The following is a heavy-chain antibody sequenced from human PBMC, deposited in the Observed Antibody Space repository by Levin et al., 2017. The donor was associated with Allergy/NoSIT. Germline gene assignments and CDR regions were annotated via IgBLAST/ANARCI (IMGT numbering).Heavy chain of an antibody. CDR2: INWNGGST. D-gene: IGHD6-19*01. V-gene: IGHV3-20*04. J-gene: IGHJ4*02. CDR3: ARDLIAVAGTKKTSGFDY. CDR1: GFTFDDYG. Sequence: GGSLRLSCAASGFTFDDYGMSWVRQAPGKGLEWVSGINWNGGSTGYADSVKGRFTISRDNAKNSLYLQMNSLRAEDTALYYCARDLIAVAGTKKTSGFDYWGQGTLVTVSS.